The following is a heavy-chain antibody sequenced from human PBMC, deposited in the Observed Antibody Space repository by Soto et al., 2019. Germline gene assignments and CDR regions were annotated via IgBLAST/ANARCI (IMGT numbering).Heavy chain of an antibody. J-gene: IGHJ4*02. V-gene: IGHV3-30*18. CDR1: GFTFSDYG. CDR2: IAYDGSNK. D-gene: IGHD5-12*01. CDR3: AKNHQRAPSRDGYNLIDY. Sequence: GGSLRLSCAASGFTFSDYGMYWVRQAPGKGLEWVTVIAYDGSNKYYADSVKGRFTISRDNSKNILYLQMDSLRAEDTAVYYCAKNHQRAPSRDGYNLIDYWGQGTLVTVSS.